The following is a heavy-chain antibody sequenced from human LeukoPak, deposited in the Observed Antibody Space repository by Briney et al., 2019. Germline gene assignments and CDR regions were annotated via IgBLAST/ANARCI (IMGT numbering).Heavy chain of an antibody. D-gene: IGHD6-13*01. V-gene: IGHV3-23*01. CDR3: AKGRDSSSRTGFDY. J-gene: IGHJ4*02. CDR2: ISGSGANT. Sequence: GGSLRLSCAASGFTFTIYAMSWVRQAPGKGLEWVSAISGSGANTYYADSVKGRFTISRDNSKDTLYLEMNSLRAEDTAVYYCAKGRDSSSRTGFDYWGQGTLVPVSS. CDR1: GFTFTIYA.